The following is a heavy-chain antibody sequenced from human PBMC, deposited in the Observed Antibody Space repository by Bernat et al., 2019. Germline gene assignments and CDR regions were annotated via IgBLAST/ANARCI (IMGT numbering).Heavy chain of an antibody. V-gene: IGHV4-59*01. CDR1: GGSISSYY. CDR2: IYFSGST. CDR3: ARVRGSSINAMDV. Sequence: QVRLQESGPGLVKPSETLSLTCTVSGGSISSYYWTWIRQPPGEGLEWIGYIYFSGSTNYNPSLESRVTISIDTSKNQFSLNLSSVTAADTAVYYCARVRGSSINAMDVWGKGTTVTVSS. J-gene: IGHJ6*03. D-gene: IGHD1-14*01.